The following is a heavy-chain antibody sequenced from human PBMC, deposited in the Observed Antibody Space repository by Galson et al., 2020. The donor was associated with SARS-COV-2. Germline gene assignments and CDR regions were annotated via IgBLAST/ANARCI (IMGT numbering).Heavy chain of an antibody. J-gene: IGHJ4*02. D-gene: IGHD3-9*01. CDR2: INPKNGGT. CDR3: ARDILTGYFRADY. Sequence: ASVKVSCKASGYTFTTYYMHWVRQAPGQGLEWMGWINPKNGGTNYAQKFQGRVTMTWDTSISTAYMELSRLRSDDTSVYYCARDILTGYFRADYWGQGTLVTVSS. CDR1: GYTFTTYY. V-gene: IGHV1-2*02.